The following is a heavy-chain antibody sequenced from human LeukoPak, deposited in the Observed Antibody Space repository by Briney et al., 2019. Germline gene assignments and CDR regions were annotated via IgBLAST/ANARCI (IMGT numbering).Heavy chain of an antibody. V-gene: IGHV3-66*02. Sequence: GGSLRLSCAASGFTVSSSYMSWVRQAPGKGLEWVSVIYSGGSTYYADSVKGRFTISRDNSKNTLYLQMNSLRAEDTAVYYCATEGQYYDSSGYPTWTCYSWGQGTLVTVSS. CDR3: ATEGQYYDSSGYPTWTCYS. D-gene: IGHD3-22*01. CDR1: GFTVSSSY. J-gene: IGHJ4*02. CDR2: IYSGGST.